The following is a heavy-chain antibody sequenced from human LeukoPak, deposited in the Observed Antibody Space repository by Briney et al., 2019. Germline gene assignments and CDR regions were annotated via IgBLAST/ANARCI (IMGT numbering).Heavy chain of an antibody. V-gene: IGHV3-23*01. CDR3: ARGVSGATALDF. Sequence: GGSLRLSCAASGFTFSSYAMSWVRQAPGKGLEWVSGIGGSGSNTYYADSVKDRFTVSRDNAKNSLVLQMNSLRAEDTAVYYCARGVSGATALDFWGQGTLVTVSS. CDR1: GFTFSSYA. D-gene: IGHD4/OR15-4a*01. J-gene: IGHJ4*02. CDR2: IGGSGSNT.